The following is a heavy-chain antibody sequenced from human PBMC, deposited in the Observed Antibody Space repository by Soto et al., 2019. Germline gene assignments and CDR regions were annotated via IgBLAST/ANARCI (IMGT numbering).Heavy chain of an antibody. J-gene: IGHJ4*02. Sequence: GGSLRLSCAASGFSLSNYVMNWVRQAPGKGLEWISSIGSSSGTMFHADSVKGRFTISTDSAKNSLYLQMNSLRADDTAIYYCARVPRSGWPYXFDYWGLGTLVTVSS. CDR1: GFSLSNYV. CDR3: ARVPRSGWPYXFDY. D-gene: IGHD6-19*01. V-gene: IGHV3-48*01. CDR2: IGSSSGTM.